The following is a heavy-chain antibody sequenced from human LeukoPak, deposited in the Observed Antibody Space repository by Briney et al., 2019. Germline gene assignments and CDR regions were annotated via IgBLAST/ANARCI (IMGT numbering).Heavy chain of an antibody. V-gene: IGHV3-74*01. Sequence: GGSLRLSCAASGFTFSTYWMHWVRQAPGKGLVWVSRISSDGSITGYADSVKGRFTISRDNAKNTLYLQMNSLRAEDTAVYYCARHLNYYLDYWGQGTLVTVSS. CDR2: ISSDGSIT. D-gene: IGHD3-10*01. CDR3: ARHLNYYLDY. CDR1: GFTFSTYW. J-gene: IGHJ4*02.